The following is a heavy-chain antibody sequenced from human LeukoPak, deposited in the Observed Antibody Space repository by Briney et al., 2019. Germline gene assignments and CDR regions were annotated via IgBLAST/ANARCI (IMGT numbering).Heavy chain of an antibody. D-gene: IGHD6-19*01. CDR3: AKDAVSSHYYFDY. CDR1: GFTFSTYA. CDR2: ISGNGVST. V-gene: IGHV3-23*01. J-gene: IGHJ4*02. Sequence: GGSLRLSCAASGFTFSTYALSWVRQAPGRGLEWVSTISGNGVSTYYTDSVKGRFTISRDNSKNTLYLQMNSLRAEDTAVYYCAKDAVSSHYYFDYWGQGTLVTVSS.